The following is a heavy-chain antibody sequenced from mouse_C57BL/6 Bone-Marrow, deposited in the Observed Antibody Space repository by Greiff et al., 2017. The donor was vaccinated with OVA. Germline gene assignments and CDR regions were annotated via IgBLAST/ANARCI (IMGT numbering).Heavy chain of an antibody. Sequence: QVQLQQSGAELARPGASVKLSCKASGYTFTSYGISWVKQRTGQGLEWIGEIYPRSGNTYYNEKFKGKATLTADKSSSTAYMELRSLTSEDSAVYFRARGDSSGYWGQGTTLTVSS. D-gene: IGHD3-2*02. J-gene: IGHJ2*01. CDR2: IYPRSGNT. CDR1: GYTFTSYG. CDR3: ARGDSSGY. V-gene: IGHV1-81*01.